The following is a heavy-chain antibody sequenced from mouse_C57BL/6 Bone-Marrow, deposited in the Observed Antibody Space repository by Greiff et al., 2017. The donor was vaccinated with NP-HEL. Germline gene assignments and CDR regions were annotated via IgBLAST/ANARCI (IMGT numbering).Heavy chain of an antibody. D-gene: IGHD2-14*01. V-gene: IGHV1-52*01. CDR3: ARYRFDY. CDR2: IDPSDSEP. Sequence: QVQLQQPGAELVRPGSSVKLSCKASGYTFTSYWMHWVKQRPIQGLEWIGNIDPSDSEPHYNQKFKDKATLTVDKSSSTAYMQLSSLTSEDSAVYYCARYRFDYWGQGTTLTVSS. J-gene: IGHJ2*01. CDR1: GYTFTSYW.